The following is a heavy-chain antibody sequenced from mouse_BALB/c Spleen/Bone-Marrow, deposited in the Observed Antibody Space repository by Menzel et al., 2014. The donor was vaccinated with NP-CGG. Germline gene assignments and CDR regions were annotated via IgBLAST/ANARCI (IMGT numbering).Heavy chain of an antibody. CDR2: IWSDGST. CDR1: GFSLTSYG. Sequence: VQLMESGPGLVAPSQSLSITCTVSGFSLTSYGVHWVRQPPGKGLEWLVVIWSDGSTTYNSSLKSRLNIRKDNSKSQVLLKVNSLQTDDTAMYYCARTGTYYAMDYWGQGTSVTVSS. J-gene: IGHJ4*01. V-gene: IGHV2-6*02. CDR3: ARTGTYYAMDY. D-gene: IGHD4-1*01.